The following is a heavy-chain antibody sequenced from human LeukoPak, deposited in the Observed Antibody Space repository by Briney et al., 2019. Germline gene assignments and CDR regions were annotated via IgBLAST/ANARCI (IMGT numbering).Heavy chain of an antibody. D-gene: IGHD2-15*01. V-gene: IGHV1-24*01. CDR2: FDPEDGET. CDR1: GYTLTELS. Sequence: GASVKVSCKVSGYTLTELSMHWVRQAPGKGLEWMGGFDPEDGETIYAQKSQGRVTMTEDTSTDTAYMELSSLRSEDTAVYYCATGRYCSGGSCLSWVYSFDPWGQGTLVTVSS. J-gene: IGHJ5*02. CDR3: ATGRYCSGGSCLSWVYSFDP.